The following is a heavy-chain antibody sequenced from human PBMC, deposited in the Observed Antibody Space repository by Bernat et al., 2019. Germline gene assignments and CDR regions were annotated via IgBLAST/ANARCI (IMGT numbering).Heavy chain of an antibody. V-gene: IGHV3-23*01. CDR2: ISGSGGST. CDR1: GFTFSSYA. D-gene: IGHD1-26*01. Sequence: EVQLLESGGGLVQPGGSLRLSCAASGFTFSSYAMSWVRQAPGKGLEWVSAISGSGGSTYYADSVKGRFTISRDNSKNTLYLQMNSLRAEDTAVYYCAKVKGGVLVGATSVDYWGQGTLVTVSS. CDR3: AKVKGGVLVGATSVDY. J-gene: IGHJ4*02.